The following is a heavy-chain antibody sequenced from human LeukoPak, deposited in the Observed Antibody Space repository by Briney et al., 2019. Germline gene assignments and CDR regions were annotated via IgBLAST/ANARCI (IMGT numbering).Heavy chain of an antibody. J-gene: IGHJ3*02. V-gene: IGHV3-33*01. CDR1: GFTFSSYG. CDR3: ARGAGNGVVYAFDI. Sequence: GGSLRLSCAAPGFTFSSYGMHWVRQAPGKGLEWVAVIWYDGSNKYYADSVKGRFTISRDNSKNTLNVQMNSLRAEDTAVYYCARGAGNGVVYAFDIWGQGTMVTVSS. D-gene: IGHD3-3*01. CDR2: IWYDGSNK.